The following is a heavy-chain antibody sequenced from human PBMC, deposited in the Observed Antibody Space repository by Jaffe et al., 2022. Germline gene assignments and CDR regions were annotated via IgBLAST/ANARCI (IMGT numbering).Heavy chain of an antibody. CDR1: GGSISSSNW. CDR3: ARYGVLRRFLEWLSDHQTVAHYYYYMDV. Sequence: QVQLQESGPGLVKPSGTLSLTCAVSGGSISSSNWWSWVRQPPGKGLEWIGEIYHSGSTNYNPSLKSRVTISVDKSKNQFSLKLSSVTAADTAVYYCARYGVLRRFLEWLSDHQTVAHYYYYMDVWGKGTTVTVSS. V-gene: IGHV4-4*02. J-gene: IGHJ6*03. D-gene: IGHD3-3*01. CDR2: IYHSGST.